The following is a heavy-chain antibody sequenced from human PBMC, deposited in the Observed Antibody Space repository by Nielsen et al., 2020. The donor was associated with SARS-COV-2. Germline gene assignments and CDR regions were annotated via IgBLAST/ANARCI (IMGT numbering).Heavy chain of an antibody. CDR3: AKDSSPWELLFDY. Sequence: GESLKISCAASGFTFNIYAMAWVRRAPGRGLQWVTGVSSSGGSTYYTDSVKGRFSISRDNSKNTLFLQMNSLRAEDTAVYYCAKDSSPWELLFDYWGQGTLVTVSS. V-gene: IGHV3-23*01. J-gene: IGHJ4*02. CDR2: VSSSGGST. D-gene: IGHD1-26*01. CDR1: GFTFNIYA.